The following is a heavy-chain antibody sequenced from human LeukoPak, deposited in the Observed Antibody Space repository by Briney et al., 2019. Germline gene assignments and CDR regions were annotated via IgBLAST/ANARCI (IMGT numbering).Heavy chain of an antibody. V-gene: IGHV3-30*01. CDR2: VSSHGNDG. D-gene: IGHD5-24*01. CDR1: EFTFSQFA. Sequence: GRSLRLSCAGSEFTFSQFAMHWVRQAPGKGREWVAVVSSHGNDGYYADSVKGRFTISRDNSKNTLYLQIDSLRAEDTAIYYCTRDAHNFNDFDYWGQGTLVTVSS. J-gene: IGHJ4*02. CDR3: TRDAHNFNDFDY.